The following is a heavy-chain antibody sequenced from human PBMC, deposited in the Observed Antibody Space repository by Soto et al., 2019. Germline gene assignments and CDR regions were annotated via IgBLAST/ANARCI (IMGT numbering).Heavy chain of an antibody. CDR3: AMVDNYVPPTPQDV. V-gene: IGHV1-18*01. CDR1: GYICVNYG. J-gene: IGHJ6*02. CDR2: ISPYTGDT. D-gene: IGHD3-16*01. Sequence: QVQLVQSGDEMKKPGASLRVSCKASGYICVNYGIAWVRQAPGQGLEWMGWISPYTGDTHSASKVQGRLTMTTDTSTSTAYMDLGSLTSDDTAVYYCAMVDNYVPPTPQDVWGQGTTVTVSS.